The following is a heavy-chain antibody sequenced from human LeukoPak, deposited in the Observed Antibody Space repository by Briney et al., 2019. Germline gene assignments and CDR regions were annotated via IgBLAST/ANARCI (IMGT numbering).Heavy chain of an antibody. Sequence: ASVKVSCKTSGYTFTDYYMHWVRQAPGQGLEWMGWINSNSGGPKYAQKFQGRVTMTRDTSISTVYMGLNTLISDDTAVYYCARYLSGYDYFDYWGQGTLVTVSS. CDR1: GYTFTDYY. J-gene: IGHJ4*02. CDR3: ARYLSGYDYFDY. V-gene: IGHV1-2*02. D-gene: IGHD5-12*01. CDR2: INSNSGGP.